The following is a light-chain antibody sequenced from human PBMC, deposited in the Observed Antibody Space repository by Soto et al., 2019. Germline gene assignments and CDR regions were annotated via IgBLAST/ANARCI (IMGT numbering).Light chain of an antibody. J-gene: IGLJ1*01. CDR3: QAYDISLNCLHV. V-gene: IGLV1-40*01. Sequence: QSVLTQPPSVSGAPGQRVTISCTGSRSNIGAHYDVHWYQQLPGTAPKLLIYGNNNRPSGVPDRFSGSKSGTSASLAITGLQAEDEADYYCQAYDISLNCLHVFGTGTKVTVL. CDR2: GNN. CDR1: RSNIGAHYD.